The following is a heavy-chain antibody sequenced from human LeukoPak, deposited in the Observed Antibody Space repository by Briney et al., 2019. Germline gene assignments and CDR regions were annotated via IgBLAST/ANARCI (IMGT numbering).Heavy chain of an antibody. CDR2: IIPIFGTA. Sequence: SVKVSCKASGGTFSSYAISWVRQAPGQGLEWMGGIIPIFGTANYAQKFQGRVTITADESTSTAYMELSSLRSEDTAVYYCARDPFRGSYYYYGMDVWGQGTTVTVSS. CDR1: GGTFSSYA. J-gene: IGHJ6*02. D-gene: IGHD1-26*01. V-gene: IGHV1-69*13. CDR3: ARDPFRGSYYYYGMDV.